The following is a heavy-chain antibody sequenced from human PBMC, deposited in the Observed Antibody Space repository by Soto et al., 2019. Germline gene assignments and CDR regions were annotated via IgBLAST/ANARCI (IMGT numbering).Heavy chain of an antibody. CDR2: ISAYNGNT. Sequence: ASVKVSCKASGYTFTSYGISWVRQAPGQGLEWMGWISAYNGNTNYAQKLQGRVTMTTDTSTSTAYMELRSLRSDDTAVYYCASILARPYWFGPWGQGTLVTVSS. CDR1: GYTFTSYG. CDR3: ASILARPYWFGP. J-gene: IGHJ5*02. V-gene: IGHV1-18*01. D-gene: IGHD6-6*01.